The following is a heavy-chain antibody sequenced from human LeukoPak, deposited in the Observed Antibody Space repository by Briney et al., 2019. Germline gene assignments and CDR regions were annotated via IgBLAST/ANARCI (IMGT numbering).Heavy chain of an antibody. V-gene: IGHV1-8*03. CDR2: MNPHSGNT. CDR3: ARGRRDVFDI. Sequence: ASVKVSCKASGYTFTFYDIQWVRQAAGQGLEWMGWMNPHSGNTGYAQKFLGRITLTRNTSTSMAYMELTSLKSEDTAVYYCARGRRDVFDIWARGQRSPSL. CDR1: GYTFTFYD. J-gene: IGHJ3*02.